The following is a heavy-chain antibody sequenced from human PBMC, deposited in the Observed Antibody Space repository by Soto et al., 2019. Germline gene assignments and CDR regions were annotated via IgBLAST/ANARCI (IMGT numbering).Heavy chain of an antibody. CDR3: ARVTIAAAATDYWYFDL. D-gene: IGHD6-13*01. J-gene: IGHJ2*01. CDR1: GGSISSGGYY. V-gene: IGHV4-31*03. Sequence: QVQLQESGPGLVKPSQTLSLTCTVSGGSISSGGYYWSWIRQHPGKGLEWIGYVYYSGSTYYNPSLKSRVTISVDTSKNQFSLKLSSVTAADTAVYYCARVTIAAAATDYWYFDLWGRGTLVTVSS. CDR2: VYYSGST.